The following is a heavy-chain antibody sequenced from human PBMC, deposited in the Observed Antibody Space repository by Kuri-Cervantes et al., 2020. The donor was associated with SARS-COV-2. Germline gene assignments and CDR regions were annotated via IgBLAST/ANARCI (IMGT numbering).Heavy chain of an antibody. CDR3: AKDASTYYDFWSGYYESPGAFDI. D-gene: IGHD3-3*01. J-gene: IGHJ3*02. V-gene: IGHV3-23*01. CDR2: ISGSGGST. Sequence: ETLSLTCTVSGGSISRYYWSWVRQAPGKGLEWVSAISGSGGSTYYADSVKGRFTISRDNSKNTLYLQMNSLRAEDTAVYYCAKDASTYYDFWSGYYESPGAFDIWGQGTMVTVSS. CDR1: GGSISRYY.